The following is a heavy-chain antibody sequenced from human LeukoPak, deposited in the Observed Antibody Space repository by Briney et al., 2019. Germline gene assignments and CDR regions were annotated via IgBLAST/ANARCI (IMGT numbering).Heavy chain of an antibody. Sequence: PGGSLRLSCAASGFIFSSYGMHWVRQAPGKGLEWVAVISYDGSNKYYADSVKGRFTISRDNSKNTLYLQMNSLRAEDTAVYYCAKGRGGGETHFDYWGQGTLVTVSS. CDR1: GFIFSSYG. CDR2: ISYDGSNK. D-gene: IGHD3-10*01. J-gene: IGHJ4*02. CDR3: AKGRGGGETHFDY. V-gene: IGHV3-30*18.